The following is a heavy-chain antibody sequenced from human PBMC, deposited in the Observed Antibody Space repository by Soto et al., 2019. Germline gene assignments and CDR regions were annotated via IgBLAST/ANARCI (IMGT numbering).Heavy chain of an antibody. Sequence: PSETLSLTCTVSGGSISSYYWSWIRQPPGKGLEWIGYIYYSGSTNYNPSLKSRVTISVDTSKNQFSLKLSSVTAADTAVYYCARSQYYYYDSSGYYYGPLDYWGQGTLVTVSS. D-gene: IGHD3-22*01. CDR3: ARSQYYYYDSSGYYYGPLDY. CDR2: IYYSGST. V-gene: IGHV4-59*12. CDR1: GGSISSYY. J-gene: IGHJ4*02.